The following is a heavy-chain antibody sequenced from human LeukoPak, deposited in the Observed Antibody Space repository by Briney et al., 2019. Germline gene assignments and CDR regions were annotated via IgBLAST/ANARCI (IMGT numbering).Heavy chain of an antibody. CDR1: GYRFTSYW. Sequence: GESLQISCKGSGYRFTSYWIGWVRQMPGKGLEWMGIIYPGDSDTRYSPSFQGQITISVDKSISTAYVQWSSLKASDTAMYYCARPPSSGWYSIAEYFQHWGQGTLVTVSS. CDR3: ARPPSSGWYSIAEYFQH. J-gene: IGHJ1*01. D-gene: IGHD6-19*01. CDR2: IYPGDSDT. V-gene: IGHV5-51*01.